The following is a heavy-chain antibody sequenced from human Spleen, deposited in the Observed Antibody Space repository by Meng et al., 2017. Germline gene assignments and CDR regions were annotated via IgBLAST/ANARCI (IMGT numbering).Heavy chain of an antibody. D-gene: IGHD6-6*01. CDR3: ARGSRLAARSYYYYGMDV. CDR2: INNDESST. CDR1: GFTFSSYW. V-gene: IGHV3-74*01. J-gene: IGHJ6*02. Sequence: GESLKISCAASGFTFSSYWMHWVRQAPGKGLVWVSRINNDESSTHYADSVKGRFTISRENAKNSLYLQMNSLRAGDTAVYYCARGSRLAARSYYYYGMDVWGQGTTVTVSS.